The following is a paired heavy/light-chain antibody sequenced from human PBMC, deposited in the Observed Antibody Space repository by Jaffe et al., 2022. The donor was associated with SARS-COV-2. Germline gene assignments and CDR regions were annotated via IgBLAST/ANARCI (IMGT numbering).Heavy chain of an antibody. CDR2: MYYTGST. Sequence: QLQLQESGPGLVKPSETLSLTCSVSGGSISSDSSYWGWIRQPPGKGLEWIASMYYTGSTYYKPSLKSRVTMSVDTSQNQFSLKLSSVTAADTAVYYCARHSNFYDSLSPFDYWGQGTLVTVSS. J-gene: IGHJ4*02. CDR3: ARHSNFYDSLSPFDY. CDR1: GGSISSDSSY. D-gene: IGHD3-22*01. V-gene: IGHV4-39*01.
Light chain of an antibody. V-gene: IGKV4-1*01. J-gene: IGKJ2*01. Sequence: DIVMTQSPDSLAVSLGERATINCKSSQNVLYSSNNKNYLAWYQQKPGQPPKLLIYWASTRESGVPDRFSGSGSGTDFTLTISSLQAEDVAVYYCQQYYNTPRTFGQGTKLEIK. CDR3: QQYYNTPRT. CDR2: WAS. CDR1: QNVLYSSNNKNY.